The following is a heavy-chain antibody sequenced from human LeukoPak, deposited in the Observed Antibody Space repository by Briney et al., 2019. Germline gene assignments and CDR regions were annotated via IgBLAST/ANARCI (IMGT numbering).Heavy chain of an antibody. D-gene: IGHD3-22*01. CDR2: IVVGSGNT. CDR1: GFTFTSSA. V-gene: IGHV1-58*02. CDR3: AAGGGYYDMGAFDI. Sequence: SVKVSCKASGFTFTSSAMQWVRQARGQRLEWIGWIVVGSGNTNYAQKFQERVTITRDMSTSTAYMELSSLRSEDTAVYYCAAGGGYYDMGAFDIWGQGTMVTVSS. J-gene: IGHJ3*02.